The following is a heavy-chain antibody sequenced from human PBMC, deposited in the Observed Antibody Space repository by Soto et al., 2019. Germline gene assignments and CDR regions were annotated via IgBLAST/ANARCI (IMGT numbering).Heavy chain of an antibody. J-gene: IGHJ4*02. Sequence: PSETLSLTCAVSGGSISSGGYSWSWIRQPPGKGLEWIGYMYHSGSTYYNPSLKSRVTISVDTSKNQFSLKLSSVTAADTAVYYCARGGNWNYPFDYWGQGTLVTVSS. CDR1: GGSISSGGYS. D-gene: IGHD1-7*01. CDR2: MYHSGST. V-gene: IGHV4-30-2*01. CDR3: ARGGNWNYPFDY.